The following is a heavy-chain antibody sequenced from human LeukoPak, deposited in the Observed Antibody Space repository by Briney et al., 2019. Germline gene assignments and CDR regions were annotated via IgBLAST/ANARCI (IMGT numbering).Heavy chain of an antibody. CDR1: GFTFNDYT. V-gene: IGHV3-21*06. J-gene: IGHJ5*02. D-gene: IGHD4-17*01. Sequence: GGSLRLSCAASGFTFNDYTMNWVRQPPGKGLQWVSDVSFGSSYISYADSLKGRFTISRDDAKSSVYLEMTSLRTDDTAVYYCARASTEYAVTDGFDTWGPGTLVTVSS. CDR2: VSFGSSYI. CDR3: ARASTEYAVTDGFDT.